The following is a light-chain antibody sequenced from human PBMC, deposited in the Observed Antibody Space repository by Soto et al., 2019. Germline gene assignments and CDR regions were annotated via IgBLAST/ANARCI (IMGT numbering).Light chain of an antibody. CDR3: QQRNKWPLT. J-gene: IGKJ1*01. CDR1: QSVRSY. Sequence: EIVLTQSPATLSLSPGERATLSCRASQSVRSYLAWYHQKPGQAPRLLIYDASNRATGIPARFSGSGSGTDFTLTISSLEPEEFAIYYCQQRNKWPLTFGQGTKVDIK. V-gene: IGKV3-11*01. CDR2: DAS.